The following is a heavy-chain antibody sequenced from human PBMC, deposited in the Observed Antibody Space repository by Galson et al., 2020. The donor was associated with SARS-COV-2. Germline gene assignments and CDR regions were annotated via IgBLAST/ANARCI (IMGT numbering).Heavy chain of an antibody. J-gene: IGHJ6*03. D-gene: IGHD4-17*01. V-gene: IGHV3-33*01. Sequence: GESLKISCAASGFTFSSYGMHWVRQAPGKGLEWVAVIWYDGSNKYYADSVKGRFTISRDNSKNTLYLQMNSLRAEDTAVYYCARDHGDSLSGYYYYDMDVWGKGTTGTVAS. CDR3: ARDHGDSLSGYYYYDMDV. CDR2: IWYDGSNK. CDR1: GFTFSSYG.